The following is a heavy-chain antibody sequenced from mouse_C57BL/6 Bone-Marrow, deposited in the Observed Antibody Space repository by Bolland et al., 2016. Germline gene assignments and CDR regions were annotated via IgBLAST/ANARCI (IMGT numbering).Heavy chain of an antibody. J-gene: IGHJ3*01. CDR2: YT. D-gene: IGHD2-4*01. V-gene: IGHV1-69*01. Sequence: YTNYNQKFKGKSTLTVDKSSSTAYMQLSSLTSEDSAVYYCARDDYDDLDYWVQGTLV. CDR3: ARDDYDDLDY.